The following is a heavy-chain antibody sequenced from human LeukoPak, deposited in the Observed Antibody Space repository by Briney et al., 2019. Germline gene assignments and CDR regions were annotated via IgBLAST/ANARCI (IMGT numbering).Heavy chain of an antibody. J-gene: IGHJ6*02. CDR1: GGSFSGYY. CDR2: INHSGST. Sequence: SETLSLTCAVYGGSFSGYYWSWIRQPPGKGLEWIGEINHSGSTNYNPSLKSRVTISVDTSKNQFSLKLSSVTAADPAVYYCARGSDYYYYGMDVWGQGTTVTVSS. CDR3: ARGSDYYYYGMDV. V-gene: IGHV4-34*01.